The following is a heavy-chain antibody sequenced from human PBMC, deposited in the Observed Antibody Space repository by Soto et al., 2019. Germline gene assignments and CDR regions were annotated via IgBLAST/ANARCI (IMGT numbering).Heavy chain of an antibody. V-gene: IGHV1-69*06. J-gene: IGHJ4*02. CDR2: IIPISGAA. CDR3: ATDMTRTVVPYFDL. CDR1: GGPLINYV. Sequence: SVKVASKASGGPLINYVFNWVRQAPGQGLEWMGRIIPISGAANYAQKFQGRVTITADKSTSTSYMELSSLRSEDTAVYYCATDMTRTVVPYFDLCGQGTLVTVSS. D-gene: IGHD1-7*01.